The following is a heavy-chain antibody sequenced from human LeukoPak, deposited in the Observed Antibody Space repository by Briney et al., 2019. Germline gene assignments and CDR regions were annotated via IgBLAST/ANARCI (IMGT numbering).Heavy chain of an antibody. V-gene: IGHV4-34*01. CDR3: ARDVSPITIFGVVTRRGFDY. CDR2: INHSGST. Sequence: SETLSLTCAVYGGSFSGYYWSWIRQPPGKGLEWLGEINHSGSTNYNPSLKSRVTISVDTSKNQFSLKLSSVTAADTAVYYCARDVSPITIFGVVTRRGFDYWGQGTLVTVSS. D-gene: IGHD3-3*01. J-gene: IGHJ4*02. CDR1: GGSFSGYY.